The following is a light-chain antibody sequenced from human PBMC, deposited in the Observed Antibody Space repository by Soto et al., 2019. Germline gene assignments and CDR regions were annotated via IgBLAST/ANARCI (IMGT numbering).Light chain of an antibody. CDR2: DAF. CDR1: ETIKNL. V-gene: IGKV3-11*01. CDR3: QQRQIWRIP. Sequence: DIVLTQSPATLCLSPGERATLSCRASETIKNLLAWYQQRPGQAPRLLIYDAFSRAPDIPARFSGGSSRTDFTVTISCLEPDDLGCYYCQQRQIWRIPFGRGTRLDI. J-gene: IGKJ5*01.